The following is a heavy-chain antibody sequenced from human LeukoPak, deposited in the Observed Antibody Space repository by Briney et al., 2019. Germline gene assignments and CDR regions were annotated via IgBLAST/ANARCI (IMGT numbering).Heavy chain of an antibody. CDR3: ARSTTVTRGGTFDY. CDR2: ISGSGGST. V-gene: IGHV3-23*01. D-gene: IGHD4-17*01. Sequence: GGSLRLSCAASGFTFGSYAMSWVRQAPGKGLEWVSAISGSGGSTYYADSVKGRFTISRDNSKNTLYLQMNSLRAEDTAVYYCARSTTVTRGGTFDYWGQGTLVTVSS. J-gene: IGHJ4*02. CDR1: GFTFGSYA.